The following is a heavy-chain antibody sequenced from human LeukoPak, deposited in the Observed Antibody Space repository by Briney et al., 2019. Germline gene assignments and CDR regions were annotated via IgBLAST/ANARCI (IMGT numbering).Heavy chain of an antibody. D-gene: IGHD5-24*01. CDR1: GITFSSHA. J-gene: IGHJ6*03. CDR3: AKGGAATMRDGYNYYYYYMEV. CDR2: ISGSGGHT. Sequence: PGGSLRLSCAASGITFSSHAMSWVRQAPGKGLEWVSLISGSGGHTYYGDSVEGRFTISRDNSTNRLYLQMNSLRPEDTAVYYCAKGGAATMRDGYNYYYYYMEVWGRGTTVTVSS. V-gene: IGHV3-23*01.